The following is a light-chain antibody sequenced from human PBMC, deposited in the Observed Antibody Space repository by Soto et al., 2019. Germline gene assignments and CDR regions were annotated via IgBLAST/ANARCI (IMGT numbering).Light chain of an antibody. J-gene: IGLJ1*01. V-gene: IGLV2-14*01. CDR3: SSYTSSSTLYV. CDR2: DVS. CDR1: SSDVGGYNY. Sequence: SLLTQPSSVSGSPGQSITLSCTGTSSDVGGYNYVSWYQQHPGKAPKLMIYDVSNRPSGVSNRFSGSKSGNTASLTISGLQAEDAADYYCSSYTSSSTLYVFGTGTKVTVL.